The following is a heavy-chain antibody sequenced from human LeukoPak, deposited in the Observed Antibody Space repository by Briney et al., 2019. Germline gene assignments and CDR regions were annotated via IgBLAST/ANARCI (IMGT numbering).Heavy chain of an antibody. CDR2: IYYSGST. CDR1: GGSISSSSYY. Sequence: SETLSLTCTVSGGSISSSSYYWGWIRQPPGKGLEWIGSIYYSGSTYYNPSLKSRVTISVDTSKNHFSLKLSSVTAADTAVYYCAREASNCNKNLFDYWGQGTLVTVSS. V-gene: IGHV4-39*07. CDR3: AREASNCNKNLFDY. J-gene: IGHJ4*02. D-gene: IGHD1/OR15-1a*01.